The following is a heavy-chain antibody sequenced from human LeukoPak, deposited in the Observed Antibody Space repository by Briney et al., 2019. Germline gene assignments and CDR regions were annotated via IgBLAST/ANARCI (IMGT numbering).Heavy chain of an antibody. V-gene: IGHV1-18*01. CDR1: GYTFTSYG. J-gene: IGHJ3*02. Sequence: ASVKVFCKASGYTFTSYGISWVRQAPGQGLEWMGWISAYNGNTNYAQKLQGRVTMTTDTSTSTAYMELRSLRSDDTAVYYCARVLLTYYYDSSGSIPYAFDIWGQGTMVTVSS. D-gene: IGHD3-22*01. CDR3: ARVLLTYYYDSSGSIPYAFDI. CDR2: ISAYNGNT.